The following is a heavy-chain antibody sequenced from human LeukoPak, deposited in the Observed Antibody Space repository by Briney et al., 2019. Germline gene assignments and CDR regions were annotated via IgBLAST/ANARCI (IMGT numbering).Heavy chain of an antibody. D-gene: IGHD6-6*01. J-gene: IGHJ4*02. CDR2: IYYSGST. CDR1: GGSISSSY. Sequence: SETLSLTCTVSGGSISSSYWSWIRQPPGKGLEWIGYIYYSGSTNYNPSLKSRVTISLDTSKNQFSLKLSSVTAADTAVYYCARQLVATRRYFDYWGQGTLVTVSS. V-gene: IGHV4-59*01. CDR3: ARQLVATRRYFDY.